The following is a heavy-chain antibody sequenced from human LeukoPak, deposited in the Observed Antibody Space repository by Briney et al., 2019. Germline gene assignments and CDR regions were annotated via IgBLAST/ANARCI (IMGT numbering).Heavy chain of an antibody. Sequence: SQTLSLTCAISGDSVSSNSAAWNWIRQSPSRGLEWLGRTYYRSKWYNDYALSVKSRITTNPDTSKTRFSLQLNSVTPQDTAMYYCASQVYGGASAHVSMVGGVTLKNWFDPWGQGTLVTVSS. D-gene: IGHD3-10*01. V-gene: IGHV6-1*01. CDR2: TYYRSKWYN. CDR3: ASQVYGGASAHVSMVGGVTLKNWFDP. J-gene: IGHJ5*02. CDR1: GDSVSSNSAA.